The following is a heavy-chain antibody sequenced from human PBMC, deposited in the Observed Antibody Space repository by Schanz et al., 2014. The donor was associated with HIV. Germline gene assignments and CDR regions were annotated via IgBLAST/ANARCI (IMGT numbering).Heavy chain of an antibody. D-gene: IGHD6-13*01. CDR2: ISAYNGNT. CDR3: ASDLSVYSSSSSV. CDR1: GYTFTSYG. V-gene: IGHV1-18*01. Sequence: QVQLVQSGAAVKKPGASVKVSCKASGYTFTSYGINWVRQAPGQGLEWMGWISAYNGNTNYAQKLQGRVTMTRDTSISTAYMELSRLRSDDTAVYYCASDLSVYSSSSSVWGQGTTVTVSS. J-gene: IGHJ6*02.